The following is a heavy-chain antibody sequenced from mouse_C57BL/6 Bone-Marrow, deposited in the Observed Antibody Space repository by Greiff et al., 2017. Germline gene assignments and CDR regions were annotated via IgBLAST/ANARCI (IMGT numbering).Heavy chain of an antibody. CDR2: IDPSDSYT. Sequence: VQLQQPGAELVKPGASVKLSCKASGYTFTSYWMQWVKQRPGQGLEWIGEIDPSDSYTNYNQKFKGKATLTVDTSSSTAYMQLSSLTSEDSAVYYCARLDSNFAMDYWGQGTSVTGSS. CDR3: ARLDSNFAMDY. V-gene: IGHV1-50*01. J-gene: IGHJ4*01. D-gene: IGHD2-5*01. CDR1: GYTFTSYW.